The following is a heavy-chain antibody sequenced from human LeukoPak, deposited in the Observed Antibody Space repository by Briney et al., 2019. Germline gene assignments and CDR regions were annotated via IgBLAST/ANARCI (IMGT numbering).Heavy chain of an antibody. CDR3: ARGMGASGSSLFDY. J-gene: IGHJ4*02. CDR1: GFTFSNYD. Sequence: PGGSLRLSCAASGFTFSNYDMHWVRQATGKGLEWVSGIDTAGAPSYPGSVKGRFTISRENAKNSLYLQMNSLRAGDTAVYYCARGMGASGSSLFDYWGQGILVTVSS. V-gene: IGHV3-13*05. D-gene: IGHD3-10*01. CDR2: IDTAGAP.